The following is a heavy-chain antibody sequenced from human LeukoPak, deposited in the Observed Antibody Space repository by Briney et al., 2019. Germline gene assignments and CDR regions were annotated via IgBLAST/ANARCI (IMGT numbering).Heavy chain of an antibody. CDR2: IVVGSGNT. Sequence: GTSVKVSCKASGFTFTSSAMQWVRQARGQRLEWKGWIVVGSGNTNYAQKFQERVTITRDMSTSTAYMELTSLRSEDTAVYYCAADLNYYDSSGSGDYWGQGTLVTVSS. CDR3: AADLNYYDSSGSGDY. V-gene: IGHV1-58*02. J-gene: IGHJ4*02. CDR1: GFTFTSSA. D-gene: IGHD3-22*01.